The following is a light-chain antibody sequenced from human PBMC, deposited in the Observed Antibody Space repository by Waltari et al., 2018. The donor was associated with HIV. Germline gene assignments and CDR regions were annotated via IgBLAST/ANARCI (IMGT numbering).Light chain of an antibody. V-gene: IGLV3-1*01. J-gene: IGLJ2*01. CDR1: KLGDRY. CDR3: QAWASSTVV. CDR2: EDN. Sequence: SYELTQPPSVSVSPGQTASITCSGDKLGDRYAYWYQQKPGQSPLLVIYEDNKRPSGIPERFSGSNSGNTATLTISGTQAMDEADYYCQAWASSTVVFGGGTKLTVL.